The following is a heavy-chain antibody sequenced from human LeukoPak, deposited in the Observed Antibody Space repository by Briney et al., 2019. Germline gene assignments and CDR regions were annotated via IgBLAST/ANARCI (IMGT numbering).Heavy chain of an antibody. J-gene: IGHJ4*02. CDR2: INPNSGGT. CDR3: AREIYGDYYFDH. V-gene: IGHV1-2*06. Sequence: GASVKVSCKASGYTFTGYYMHWVRQAPGQGLEWMGRINPNSGGTNYAQKFQGRVTMTRDTSISTAYMELSRLRSDDTAVYYCAREIYGDYYFDHWGQGTLVTVSS. CDR1: GYTFTGYY. D-gene: IGHD4-17*01.